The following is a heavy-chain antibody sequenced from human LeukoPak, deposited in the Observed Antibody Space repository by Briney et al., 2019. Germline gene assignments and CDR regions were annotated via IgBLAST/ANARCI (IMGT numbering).Heavy chain of an antibody. J-gene: IGHJ4*02. V-gene: IGHV4-30-2*01. Sequence: SETLSLTCAVSGGSISSGGYSWSWIRQPPGKGLEWIGYIYHSGSTYYNPSLKSRVTISVDRSKNQFSLKLSSVTAADTAVYYCARGPTYGDYPYYFDYWGQGTLVTVSS. CDR2: IYHSGST. CDR3: ARGPTYGDYPYYFDY. CDR1: GGSISSGGYS. D-gene: IGHD4-17*01.